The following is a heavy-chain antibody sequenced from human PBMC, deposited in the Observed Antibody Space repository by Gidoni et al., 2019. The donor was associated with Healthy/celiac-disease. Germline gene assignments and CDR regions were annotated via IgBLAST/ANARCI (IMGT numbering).Heavy chain of an antibody. Sequence: QLQLQESGPGLVKPSETLSLTCTVSGGSISSSSYYWGWIRQPPGKGLEWIGSIYYSGSTYDNPSLKSRVTIAVDTSKNQCSLKRSSVTDADTAGYYCARRYNWNREVNWFDPWGQGTLVTVSS. J-gene: IGHJ5*02. V-gene: IGHV4-39*01. CDR2: IYYSGST. CDR3: ARRYNWNREVNWFDP. D-gene: IGHD1-20*01. CDR1: GGSISSSSYY.